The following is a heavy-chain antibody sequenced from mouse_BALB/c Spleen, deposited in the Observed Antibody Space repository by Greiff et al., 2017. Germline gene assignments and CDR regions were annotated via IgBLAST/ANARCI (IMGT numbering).Heavy chain of an antibody. J-gene: IGHJ3*01. Sequence: QVQLQQSGPELVRPGVSVKISCKGSGYTFTDYAMHWVKQSHAKSLEWIGVISTYYGNTNYNQKFKGKATMTVDKSSSTAYMELARLTSEDSAIYYCAREAYYRYDGFAYWGQGTLVTVSA. D-gene: IGHD2-14*01. V-gene: IGHV1-67*01. CDR3: AREAYYRYDGFAY. CDR1: GYTFTDYA. CDR2: ISTYYGNT.